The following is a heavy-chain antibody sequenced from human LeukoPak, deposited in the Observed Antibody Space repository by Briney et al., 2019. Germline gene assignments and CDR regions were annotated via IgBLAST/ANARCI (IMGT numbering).Heavy chain of an antibody. Sequence: GGSLRLSCAASGFTFSSYWMSWVRQAPGKGLEWVANIKQDGSEKYYVDSVKGRFTISRDNAKNSLYLQMNSLRAEDTAVYYCARDASSGSYYGAFDIWGQGTIVTVSS. V-gene: IGHV3-7*01. CDR3: ARDASSGSYYGAFDI. CDR1: GFTFSSYW. J-gene: IGHJ3*02. CDR2: IKQDGSEK. D-gene: IGHD1-26*01.